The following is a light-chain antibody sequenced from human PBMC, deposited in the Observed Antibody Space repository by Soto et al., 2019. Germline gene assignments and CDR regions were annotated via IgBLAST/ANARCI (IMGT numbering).Light chain of an antibody. Sequence: QSVLTQSPSTSGTPGQRVTISCSGSSSNIGGNIVNWYQQIPGTAPKLLIYTNNQRPSGVPDRFSGSKSGTSASLAISGLQSEDEAHYYCAVWDDSLNGVLFGGGTKVTVL. J-gene: IGLJ2*01. CDR3: AVWDDSLNGVL. V-gene: IGLV1-44*01. CDR2: TNN. CDR1: SSNIGGNI.